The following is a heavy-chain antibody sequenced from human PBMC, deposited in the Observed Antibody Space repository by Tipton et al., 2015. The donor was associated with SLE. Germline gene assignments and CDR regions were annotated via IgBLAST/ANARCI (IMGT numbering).Heavy chain of an antibody. CDR3: AISAGRWFDP. V-gene: IGHV4-61*09. J-gene: IGHJ5*02. CDR2: IYTSGST. CDR1: GGSISSGSYY. D-gene: IGHD6-13*01. Sequence: TLSLTCTVSGGSISSGSYYWSWVRQPAGKGLEWIGHIYTSGSTNYHPSPNSRVTISVDTSKNQFSLKLSSVSAADTAVYYCAISAGRWFDPWGQGTLVTVSS.